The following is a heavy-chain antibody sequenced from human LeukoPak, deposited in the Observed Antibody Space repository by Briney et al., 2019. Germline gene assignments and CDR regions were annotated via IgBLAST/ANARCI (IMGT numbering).Heavy chain of an antibody. Sequence: SETLSLTCTVSGGSISSYYWSWIRQPPGKGLEWIGYIYYSGSTNYNPSLKSRVTTSVDTSKNQFSLKLSSVTAADTAVYYCARTTPDFWSGYYIDYWGQGTLVTVSS. CDR1: GGSISSYY. D-gene: IGHD3-3*01. V-gene: IGHV4-59*01. CDR2: IYYSGST. CDR3: ARTTPDFWSGYYIDY. J-gene: IGHJ4*02.